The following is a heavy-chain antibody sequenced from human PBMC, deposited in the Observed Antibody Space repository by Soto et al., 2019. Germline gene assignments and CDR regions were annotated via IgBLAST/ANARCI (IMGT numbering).Heavy chain of an antibody. J-gene: IGHJ4*01. CDR3: ARGGSYRLDY. CDR2: ISAGSGTI. Sequence: PGGSLRLSCAASGFTFSSQSMNWVRQAPGKGLEWVSYISAGSGTIYYTGSVKGRFTISRDNAENSLYLQMSSLRAEDTAVYYCARGGSYRLDYWGHGTLVTVSS. D-gene: IGHD1-26*01. CDR1: GFTFSSQS. V-gene: IGHV3-48*01.